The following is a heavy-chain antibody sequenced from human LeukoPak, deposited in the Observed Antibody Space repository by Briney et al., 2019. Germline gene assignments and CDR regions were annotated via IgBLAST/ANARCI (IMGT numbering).Heavy chain of an antibody. D-gene: IGHD2-15*01. CDR1: GYTFTTYY. J-gene: IGHJ5*02. CDR2: MNPNTGNS. Sequence: GASVKVSCKASGYTFTTYYMHWVRQATGQGLEWMGWMNPNTGNSFFAQRFQGRVTMTRDTSISTAYMELTSLTSEDTAVYYCARGQVGYCGTSSCYFDPWGQGTLVTVSS. CDR3: ARGQVGYCGTSSCYFDP. V-gene: IGHV1-8*01.